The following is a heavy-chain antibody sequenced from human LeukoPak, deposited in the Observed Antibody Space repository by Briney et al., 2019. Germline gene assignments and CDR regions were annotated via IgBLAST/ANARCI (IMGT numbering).Heavy chain of an antibody. CDR3: AKDRWSSTSMRWFDP. J-gene: IGHJ5*02. CDR1: GFTFSSYA. CDR2: ISGSGGST. Sequence: GGSLRLSCAAPGFTFSSYAMSWVRQAAGKGLEWVSAISGSGGSTYYADSVKGRFTISRDNSKNTLYLQMNSLRAEDTAVYYCAKDRWSSTSMRWFDPWGQGTLVTVSS. V-gene: IGHV3-23*01. D-gene: IGHD2-2*01.